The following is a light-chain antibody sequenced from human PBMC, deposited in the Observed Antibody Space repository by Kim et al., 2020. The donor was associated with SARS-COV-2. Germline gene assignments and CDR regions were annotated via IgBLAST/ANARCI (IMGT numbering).Light chain of an antibody. CDR1: SSNIGSNY. V-gene: IGLV1-47*01. Sequence: ELTQPPSASGTPGQRVTISCSGSSSNIGSNYVYWYQQLPGTAPKLLIYRNNQRPSGVPDRFSGSKSGTSASLAISGLRSEYEADYYCAAWDDSLSYVF. CDR2: RNN. J-gene: IGLJ1*01. CDR3: AAWDDSLSYV.